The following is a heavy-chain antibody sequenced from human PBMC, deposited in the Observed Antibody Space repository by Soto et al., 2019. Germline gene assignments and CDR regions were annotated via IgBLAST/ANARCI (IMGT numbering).Heavy chain of an antibody. CDR1: GFTFSSYA. Sequence: PGGSLRLSCAASGFTFSSYAMSWVRQAPGKGLEWVSAISGSGGSTYYADSVKGRFTISRDNSKNTLYLQMNSLRAEDTAVHYCAKDLILYDSSGYSNYWGQGTLVTVSS. CDR2: ISGSGGST. D-gene: IGHD3-22*01. V-gene: IGHV3-23*01. CDR3: AKDLILYDSSGYSNY. J-gene: IGHJ4*02.